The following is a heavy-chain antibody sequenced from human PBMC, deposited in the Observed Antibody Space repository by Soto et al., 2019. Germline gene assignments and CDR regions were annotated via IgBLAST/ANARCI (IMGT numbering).Heavy chain of an antibody. CDR1: GFSLSTSGVG. J-gene: IGHJ4*02. D-gene: IGHD3-3*01. CDR3: AHKLDFWSGNSFDY. V-gene: IGHV2-5*02. Sequence: SGPTLVKPTQTLTLTCTFSGFSLSTSGVGVGWIRQPPGKALEWLALIYWDDDKRYSPSLKSRLTITKDTSKNQVVLTMTNMDPVDTATYYCAHKLDFWSGNSFDYWGQGTLVTVSS. CDR2: IYWDDDK.